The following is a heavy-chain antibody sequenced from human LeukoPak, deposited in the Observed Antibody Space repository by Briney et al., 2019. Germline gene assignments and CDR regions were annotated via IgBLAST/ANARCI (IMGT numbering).Heavy chain of an antibody. CDR1: GGSVSGHF. CDR3: ARYHCPGGICDGFDV. Sequence: PSETLSLTCAVSGGSVSGHFWSWIRQPPGKGLEWIGFIHSTGSTNYNPALRSRVTMSIDPSTNQFSLQLTSVIAADTALFYCARYHCPGGICDGFDVWGQGTMVTVSS. J-gene: IGHJ3*01. CDR2: IHSTGST. D-gene: IGHD2-15*01. V-gene: IGHV4-59*08.